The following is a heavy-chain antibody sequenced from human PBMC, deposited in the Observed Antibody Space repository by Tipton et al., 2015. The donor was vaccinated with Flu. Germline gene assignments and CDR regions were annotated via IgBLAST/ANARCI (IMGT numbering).Heavy chain of an antibody. CDR2: IYPGDSDT. CDR3: ARYEGYWSSTSCYLPSHY. J-gene: IGHJ4*02. D-gene: IGHD2-2*01. Sequence: QLVQSGAEVKKPGESLKISCKGSGYSFTSYWIGWVRQMPGKGLEWMGIIYPGDSDTRYSPSFQGQVTISADKSISTAYLQWSSLKASDTAMYYCARYEGYWSSTSCYLPSHYWGQGTLVTVSS. CDR1: GYSFTSYW. V-gene: IGHV5-51*03.